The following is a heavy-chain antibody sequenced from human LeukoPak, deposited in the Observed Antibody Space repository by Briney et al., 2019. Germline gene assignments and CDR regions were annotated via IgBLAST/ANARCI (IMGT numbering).Heavy chain of an antibody. V-gene: IGHV1-2*02. D-gene: IGHD4-23*01. CDR3: ARDVVNKRCFDL. CDR2: INPNSGGT. CDR1: GYTFTDYY. J-gene: IGHJ2*01. Sequence: GASVKVSCKASGYTFTDYYMHWVRQAPGQGLEWMGCINPNSGGTNYAQKFQGRVTMTRDTSISAAYMELSRLTSDDTAVYYCARDVVNKRCFDLWGRGTLVTVSS.